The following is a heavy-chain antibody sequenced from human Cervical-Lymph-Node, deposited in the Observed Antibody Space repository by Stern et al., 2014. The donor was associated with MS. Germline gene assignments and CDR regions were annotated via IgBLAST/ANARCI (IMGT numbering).Heavy chain of an antibody. D-gene: IGHD6-19*01. CDR2: TYYNGSP. J-gene: IGHJ4*02. CDR3: ARGNRYTSGWESFDF. CDR1: GVSISSYY. V-gene: IGHV4-59*01. Sequence: QVQLQESGPGLVKPSETLSLTCTVSGVSISSYYWNWIRQSPGKGLEWIGYTYYNGSPKYNPSLKSRVTMSVDTSKNQFSLRLTSVTAADTAVYHCARGNRYTSGWESFDFWGQGTLVTVSS.